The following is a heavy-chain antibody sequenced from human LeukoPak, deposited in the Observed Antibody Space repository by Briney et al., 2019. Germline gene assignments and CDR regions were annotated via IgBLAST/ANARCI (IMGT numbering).Heavy chain of an antibody. CDR3: ARDLHGSSWFTMPDY. V-gene: IGHV3-30*03. CDR2: ISYDGSNK. CDR1: GFTFSSYG. D-gene: IGHD6-13*01. J-gene: IGHJ4*02. Sequence: PGGSLRLSCAASGFTFSSYGMHWVRQAPGKGLEWVAVISYDGSNKYYADSVKGRFTISRDNSKNTLYLQMNSLRAEDTAVYYCARDLHGSSWFTMPDYWGQGTLVTVSS.